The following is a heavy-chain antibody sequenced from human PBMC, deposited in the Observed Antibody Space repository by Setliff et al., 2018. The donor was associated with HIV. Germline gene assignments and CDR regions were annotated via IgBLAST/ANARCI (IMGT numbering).Heavy chain of an antibody. CDR2: IDWDGAK. V-gene: IGHV2-70*17. J-gene: IGHJ4*02. CDR1: GFSLRTSGMC. Sequence: SGPTLVNPTQTLTLTCTFSGFSLRTSGMCVSWIRQPPGNALEWLARIDWDGAKFYSPSLKNRLTISKDTSKTQVFLTLTNMDPVDTATYYCARLVFYSSPVVRGYYFDYWGQGTLVTVSS. D-gene: IGHD6-13*01. CDR3: ARLVFYSSPVVRGYYFDY.